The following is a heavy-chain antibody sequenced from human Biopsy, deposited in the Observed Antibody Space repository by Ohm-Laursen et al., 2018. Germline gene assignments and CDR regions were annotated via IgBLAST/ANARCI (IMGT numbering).Heavy chain of an antibody. D-gene: IGHD2-2*01. CDR1: GGSISGYH. CDR3: ARMPHFDY. CDR2: ISYTGGI. V-gene: IGHV4-59*01. Sequence: TLSLTWPVSGGSISGYHWSWIRKSPGKGLEWLAYISYTGGITSNPSLNGRATMSLDTSKNQSPLRLIYVTAADTAVYYFARMPHFDYWGQGILVTVSS. J-gene: IGHJ4*02.